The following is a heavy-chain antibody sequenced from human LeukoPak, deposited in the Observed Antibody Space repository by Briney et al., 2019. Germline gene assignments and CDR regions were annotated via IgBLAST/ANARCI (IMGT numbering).Heavy chain of an antibody. D-gene: IGHD6-6*01. V-gene: IGHV3-7*01. Sequence: GGSLRLSCAASGFTFSSYWMSWVCQAPGKGLEWVANIKQDGSEKYYVDSVKGRFTISRDNAKNSLYLQMNSLRAEDTAVYYCARDLKYSSSGTFDYWGQGTLVTVSS. J-gene: IGHJ4*02. CDR1: GFTFSSYW. CDR3: ARDLKYSSSGTFDY. CDR2: IKQDGSEK.